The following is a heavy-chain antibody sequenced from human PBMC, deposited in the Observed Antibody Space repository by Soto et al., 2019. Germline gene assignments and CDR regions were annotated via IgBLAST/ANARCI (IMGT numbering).Heavy chain of an antibody. J-gene: IGHJ6*03. Sequence: SVKVSCKASGGTFSSYTISWVRQAPGQGLEWVGRIIPILGIANYAQKFQGRVTITADKSTSTAYMELSSLRSEDTAVYYCARALIAARPDPTNRYYYYYMDVWGKGTTVTVSS. CDR1: GGTFSSYT. V-gene: IGHV1-69*02. CDR3: ARALIAARPDPTNRYYYYYMDV. D-gene: IGHD6-6*01. CDR2: IIPILGIA.